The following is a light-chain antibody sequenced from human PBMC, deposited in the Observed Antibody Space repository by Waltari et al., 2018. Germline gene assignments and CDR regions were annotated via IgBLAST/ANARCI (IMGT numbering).Light chain of an antibody. Sequence: EFWWRQSPATLSLPLGERAPSSCRASQSVSRALAWYQQKPGQAPRLLIYGASTRATGIPDRFSGSGSGTDFSLTISRLEPDDFAVYYCQHYLRLPVTFGQGTTVEI. J-gene: IGKJ1*01. CDR2: GAS. CDR1: QSVSRA. V-gene: IGKV3-20*01. CDR3: QHYLRLPVT.